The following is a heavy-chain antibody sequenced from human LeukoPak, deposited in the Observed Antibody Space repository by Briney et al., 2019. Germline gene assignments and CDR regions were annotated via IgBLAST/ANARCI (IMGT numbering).Heavy chain of an antibody. CDR3: AKSGLNRFDY. J-gene: IGHJ4*02. CDR2: TSFDGSDN. V-gene: IGHV3-30*04. CDR1: GFTFSSYA. Sequence: GGSLRLSCAASGFTFSSYAMHWVRQAPGKGLKWVAVTSFDGSDNYYADSVKGRFTISRDNSKNTLYLQMNSLRAEDTAVYYCAKSGLNRFDYWGQGTLVTVSS. D-gene: IGHD2-15*01.